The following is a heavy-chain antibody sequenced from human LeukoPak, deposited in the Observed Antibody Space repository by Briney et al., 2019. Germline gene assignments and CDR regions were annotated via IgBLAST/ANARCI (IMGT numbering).Heavy chain of an antibody. CDR3: ARTWVRGASSYYFDY. J-gene: IGHJ4*02. D-gene: IGHD1-26*01. V-gene: IGHV3-48*03. CDR2: ISGSGNTI. CDR1: RFTFSNYE. Sequence: GGSLRLSCAASRFTFSNYELNWVRQAPGKGLGWVSYISGSGNTIYYADSVKGRFTISRDNAKNSLYLQMNSLRAEDTAIYYCARTWVRGASSYYFDYWGQGTLVTVSS.